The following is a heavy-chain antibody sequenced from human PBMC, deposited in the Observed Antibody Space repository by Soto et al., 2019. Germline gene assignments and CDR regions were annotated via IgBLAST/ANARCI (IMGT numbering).Heavy chain of an antibody. CDR1: GGSISSYY. Sequence: SETLSLTCTVSGGSISSYYWSWIRQPPGKGLDWIGYIYYSGSTNYNPSLKSRVTISVDTSKNQFSLKLSSVTAADTAVYYCARYYDSSGYRYYYYYYGMDVWGQGTTVTVS. CDR3: ARYYDSSGYRYYYYYYGMDV. J-gene: IGHJ6*02. D-gene: IGHD3-22*01. V-gene: IGHV4-59*01. CDR2: IYYSGST.